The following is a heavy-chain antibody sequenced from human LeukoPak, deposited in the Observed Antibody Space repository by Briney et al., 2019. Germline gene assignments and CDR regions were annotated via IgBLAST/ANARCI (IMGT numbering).Heavy chain of an antibody. D-gene: IGHD1-26*01. V-gene: IGHV3-23*01. CDR1: GFTFSSYT. CDR3: AKENHGIVGATTLIDY. CDR2: ISASGGNT. J-gene: IGHJ4*02. Sequence: GGSLRLSCAASGFTFSSYTMSWVRQAPGKGLEWVSVISASGGNTYYADSVKGRFTISRDNSKNTLYLQMNSLRAEDTAVYYCAKENHGIVGATTLIDYWGQGTLVTVSS.